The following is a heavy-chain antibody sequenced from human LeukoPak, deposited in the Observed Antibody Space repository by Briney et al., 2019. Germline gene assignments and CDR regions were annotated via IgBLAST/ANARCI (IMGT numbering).Heavy chain of an antibody. Sequence: SETLSLTCTVSGGSISSSDYYWGWIRQPPGKGLEWIGYIYYSGSTNYNPSLKSRVTISVDTSKNQFSLKLSSVTAADTAVYYCARGATMVRGVIDQDAFDIWGQGTMVTVSS. J-gene: IGHJ3*02. CDR1: GGSISSSDYY. D-gene: IGHD3-10*01. CDR2: IYYSGST. CDR3: ARGATMVRGVIDQDAFDI. V-gene: IGHV4-61*08.